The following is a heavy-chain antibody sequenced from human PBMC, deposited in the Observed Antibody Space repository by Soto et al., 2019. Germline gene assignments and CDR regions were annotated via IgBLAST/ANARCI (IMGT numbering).Heavy chain of an antibody. Sequence: PSETLSLTCTVSGGSISSGGYYWSWIRQHPGKGLEWIGYIFYSGTTYYNPSLQSRVTISVDTSKNQVSLKLNSVTAADTAVYYCARDHPHSYGVYYFDYWGQGTPVTVSS. CDR1: GGSISSGGYY. CDR3: ARDHPHSYGVYYFDY. V-gene: IGHV4-61*08. CDR2: IFYSGTT. D-gene: IGHD5-18*01. J-gene: IGHJ4*02.